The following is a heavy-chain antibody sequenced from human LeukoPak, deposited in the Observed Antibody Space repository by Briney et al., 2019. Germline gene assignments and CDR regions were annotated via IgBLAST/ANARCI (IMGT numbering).Heavy chain of an antibody. CDR3: ARRFDS. V-gene: IGHV3-48*03. Sequence: GASLRLSCTVSGFSISAFEMNWVRQAPGKGLEWVSQINSSGSAIYYADSVKGRFTLSRDNAKNSLYLQMSSLRVEDTAVYYCARRFDSWGQGTLVTVSS. J-gene: IGHJ4*02. CDR1: GFSISAFE. CDR2: INSSGSAI.